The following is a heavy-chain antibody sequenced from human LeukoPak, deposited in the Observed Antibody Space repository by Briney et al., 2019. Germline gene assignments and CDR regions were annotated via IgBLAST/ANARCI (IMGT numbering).Heavy chain of an antibody. D-gene: IGHD3-3*01. CDR3: ARTLNYDFWSGYFD. Sequence: GRSLRLSCAASGFTFSSYAMHWVRQAPGKGLEWVAVISYDGSNKYYADSVKGRSTISRDNSKNTLYLQMNSLRAEDTAVYYCARTLNYDFWSGYFDWGQGTLVTVSS. CDR1: GFTFSSYA. V-gene: IGHV3-30-3*01. CDR2: ISYDGSNK. J-gene: IGHJ4*02.